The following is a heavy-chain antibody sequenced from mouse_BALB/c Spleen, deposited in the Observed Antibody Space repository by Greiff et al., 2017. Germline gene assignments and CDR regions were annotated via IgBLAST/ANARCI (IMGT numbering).Heavy chain of an antibody. V-gene: IGHV1S29*02. CDR2: IYPYNGGT. CDR3: ASWDGDYFDY. Sequence: VQLKESGPELVKPGASVKISCKASGYTFTDYNMHWVKQSHGKSLEWIGYIYPYNGGTGYNQKFKSKATLTVDNSSSTAYMELRSLTSEDSAVYYCASWDGDYFDYWGQGTTLTVSS. D-gene: IGHD4-1*01. J-gene: IGHJ2*01. CDR1: GYTFTDYN.